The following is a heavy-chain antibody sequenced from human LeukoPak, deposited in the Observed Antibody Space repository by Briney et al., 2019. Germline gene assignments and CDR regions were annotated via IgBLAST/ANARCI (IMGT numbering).Heavy chain of an antibody. CDR3: ARDSELILDHDY. CDR2: ISTSGNII. Sequence: GGSLRLSCAASGFTFSDYQMSWIRQAPGKGLDWVSHISTSGNIIYYADSVKGRFTVSRDNAKNSLYLQMNDLSAEDTAVYYCARDSELILDHDYWGRGTLVTVSS. CDR1: GFTFSDYQ. J-gene: IGHJ4*02. V-gene: IGHV3-11*04. D-gene: IGHD2/OR15-2a*01.